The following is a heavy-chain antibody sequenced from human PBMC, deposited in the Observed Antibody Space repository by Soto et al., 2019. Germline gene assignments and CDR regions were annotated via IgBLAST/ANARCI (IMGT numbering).Heavy chain of an antibody. Sequence: QVQLVQSGAEVKKPGASVKVSCKASGYSFTSYGISWVRQAPGQGLEWMGWISAYNVNTKYAQKLQGRVTMTTDTSTGTADMEQRSLRSDGTAVYYCARDLAVARMDDWGQGTLVTVSS. CDR3: ARDLAVARMDD. CDR2: ISAYNVNT. CDR1: GYSFTSYG. V-gene: IGHV1-18*01. D-gene: IGHD6-19*01. J-gene: IGHJ4*02.